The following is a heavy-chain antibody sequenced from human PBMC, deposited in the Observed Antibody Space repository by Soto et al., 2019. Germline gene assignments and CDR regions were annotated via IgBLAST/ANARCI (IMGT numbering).Heavy chain of an antibody. V-gene: IGHV1-69*01. CDR3: ARGVREMATISTFDY. CDR1: GGTFNNYA. Sequence: QVQLVQSGAEVKKPGSSVKVSCKASGGTFNNYAFSWVRQAPGQGLEWVGGIIRIFDTPSYAHKFQGRVTSIADESTSTVYMELSSLTSEDTAVYYCARGVREMATISTFDYWGQGTQVTVSS. CDR2: IIRIFDTP. D-gene: IGHD1-26*01. J-gene: IGHJ4*02.